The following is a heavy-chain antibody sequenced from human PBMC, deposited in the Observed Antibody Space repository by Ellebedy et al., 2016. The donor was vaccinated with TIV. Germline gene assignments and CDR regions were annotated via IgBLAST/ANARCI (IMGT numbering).Heavy chain of an antibody. J-gene: IGHJ4*02. CDR1: GGSISSYY. Sequence: MPSETLSLTCTVSGGSISSYYWSWIRQPPGKGLEWIGYIYYSGSTNYNPSLKSRVTISVDTSKNQFSLKLSSVTAADTAVYYCARDEVDIDGSGWYGYWGQGTLVTVSS. CDR2: IYYSGST. CDR3: ARDEVDIDGSGWYGY. D-gene: IGHD6-19*01. V-gene: IGHV4-59*01.